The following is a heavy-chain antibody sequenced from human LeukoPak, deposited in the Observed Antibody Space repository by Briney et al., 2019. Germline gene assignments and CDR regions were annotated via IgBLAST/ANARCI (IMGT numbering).Heavy chain of an antibody. CDR3: VRWLSGSSE. V-gene: IGHV3-72*01. CDR1: GFTFTSYS. CDR2: TKNKVNKYAT. Sequence: GGSLRLSCAASGFTFTSYSMNWVRQAPGKGLEWVGHTKNKVNKYATEYAASVKGGFTITRDDSRNSVYLQMNSLKTEGTAVYYCVRWLSGSSEWGQGTLVTVSS. J-gene: IGHJ4*02. D-gene: IGHD2-15*01.